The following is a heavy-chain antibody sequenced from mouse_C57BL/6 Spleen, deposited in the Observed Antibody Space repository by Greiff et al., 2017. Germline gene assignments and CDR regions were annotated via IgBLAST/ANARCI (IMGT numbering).Heavy chain of an antibody. CDR2: INPNNGGT. V-gene: IGHV1-26*01. D-gene: IGHD2-5*01. CDR1: GYTFTDYY. J-gene: IGHJ4*01. CDR3: ARCYYSKGDYYAMDY. Sequence: EVQLQQSGAELARPGASVKLSCKASGYTFTDYYMNWVKQSHGKSLEWIGDINPNNGGTSYNQKFKGKATLTVDKSSSTAYMELRSLTSEDSAVYYCARCYYSKGDYYAMDYWGQGTSVTVSS.